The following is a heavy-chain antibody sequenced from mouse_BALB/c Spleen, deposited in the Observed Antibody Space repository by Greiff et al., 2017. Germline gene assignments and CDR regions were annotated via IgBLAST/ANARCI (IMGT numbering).Heavy chain of an antibody. D-gene: IGHD1-1*01. Sequence: EVKLMESGPELVKPGASVKMSCKASGYTFTSYVMHWVKQKPGQGLEWIGYINPYNDGTKYNEKFKGKATLTSDKSSSTAYMELSSLTSEDSAVYYCARGLLRSLFDYWGQGTTLTVSS. CDR3: ARGLLRSLFDY. CDR1: GYTFTSYV. J-gene: IGHJ2*01. V-gene: IGHV1-14*01. CDR2: INPYNDGT.